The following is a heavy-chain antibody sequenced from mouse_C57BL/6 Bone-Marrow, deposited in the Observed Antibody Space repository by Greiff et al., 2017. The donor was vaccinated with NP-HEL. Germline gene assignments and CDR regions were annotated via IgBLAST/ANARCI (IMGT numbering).Heavy chain of an antibody. CDR1: GYTFTDYY. CDR2: INPNNGGT. Sequence: VQLQQSGPELVKPGASVKISCKASGYTFTDYYMNWVKQSHGKSLEWIGDINPNNGGTSYNQKFKGKATLTVDKSSSTAYMELRSLTSEDSAVYYCARRVNYGYDEAWFAYWGQGTLVTVSA. V-gene: IGHV1-26*01. D-gene: IGHD2-2*01. CDR3: ARRVNYGYDEAWFAY. J-gene: IGHJ3*01.